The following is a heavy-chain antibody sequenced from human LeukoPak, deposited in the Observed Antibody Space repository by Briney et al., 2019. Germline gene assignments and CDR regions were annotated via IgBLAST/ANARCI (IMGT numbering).Heavy chain of an antibody. Sequence: NPSETPSLTCTVSGGSVSSYYWSWIRRPPGRGLEWIAYLSHSGSSDSNPSLTSRVTTLVDTSKNQFSLKLTSVTAADTAVYYCARARYANAWYAFDIWGDGTMVSVSS. J-gene: IGHJ3*02. V-gene: IGHV4-59*02. CDR3: ARARYANAWYAFDI. CDR1: GGSVSSYY. CDR2: LSHSGSS. D-gene: IGHD2-2*01.